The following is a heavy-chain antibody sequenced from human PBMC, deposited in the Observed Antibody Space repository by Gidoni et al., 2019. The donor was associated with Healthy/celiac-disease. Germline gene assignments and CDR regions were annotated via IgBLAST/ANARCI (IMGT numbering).Heavy chain of an antibody. CDR1: GYTLTALA. J-gene: IGHJ3*02. D-gene: IGHD2-8*01. V-gene: IGHV1-24*01. CDR2: FDPEDGET. Sequence: QVQLVQSGAAVKKPGASVKVSCQVSGYTLTALAMHRVRRAPGKGLEWMGGFDPEDGETIYAQKFQGRVTMTEDTSTDTAYMELSSLRSEDTAVYYCATGSWGEICTNGVCYKWRDAFDIWGQGTMVTVSS. CDR3: ATGSWGEICTNGVCYKWRDAFDI.